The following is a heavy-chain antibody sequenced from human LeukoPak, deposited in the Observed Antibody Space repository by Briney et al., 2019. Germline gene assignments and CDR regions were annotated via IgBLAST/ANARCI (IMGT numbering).Heavy chain of an antibody. CDR3: ARVSYQLPMYYFDY. D-gene: IGHD2-2*01. V-gene: IGHV4-59*01. CDR1: GGSIRSFY. CDR2: IRNTGNT. Sequence: PSETLSLTCTVSGGSIRSFYWSWIRQTPGKGLEWIGYIRNTGNTYYNPSLKSRVTISVDTSKNQFSLKLSSVTAADTAVYYCARVSYQLPMYYFDYWGQGTLVTVSS. J-gene: IGHJ4*02.